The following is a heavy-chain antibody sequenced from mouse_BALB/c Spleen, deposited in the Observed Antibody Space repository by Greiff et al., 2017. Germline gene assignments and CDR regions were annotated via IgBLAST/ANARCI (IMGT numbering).Heavy chain of an antibody. J-gene: IGHJ4*01. V-gene: IGHV1-12*01. D-gene: IGHD2-1*01. CDR3: ARWGGNYEGNYAMDY. Sequence: QVQLQQPGAELVKPGASVKMSCKASGYTFTSYNMHWVKQTPGQGLEWIGAIYPGNGDTSYNQKFKGKATLTADKSSSTAYMQISSLTSENSAVYYCARWGGNYEGNYAMDYWGQGTSVTVSS. CDR1: GYTFTSYN. CDR2: IYPGNGDT.